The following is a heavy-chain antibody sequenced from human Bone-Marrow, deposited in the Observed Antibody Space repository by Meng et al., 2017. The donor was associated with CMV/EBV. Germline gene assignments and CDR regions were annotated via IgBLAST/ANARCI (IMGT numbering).Heavy chain of an antibody. Sequence: SETLSLTCAVYGGSFSGYYWSWIRQPPGKGLEWIGEINHSGSTNSNPSLKSRVTISVDTSKNQFSLKLSSVTAADTAVYYCARDRLTQDYDSSGYYRDAFDIWGQGTMVTVSS. J-gene: IGHJ3*02. D-gene: IGHD3-22*01. CDR1: GGSFSGYY. CDR3: ARDRLTQDYDSSGYYRDAFDI. V-gene: IGHV4-34*01. CDR2: INHSGST.